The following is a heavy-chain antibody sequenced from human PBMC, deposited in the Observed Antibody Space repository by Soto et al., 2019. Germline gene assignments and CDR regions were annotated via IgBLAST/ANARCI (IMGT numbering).Heavy chain of an antibody. CDR2: IYYSGST. CDR1: GGSISSYY. CDR3: ARNRSPPGGHKGTRNFDT. Sequence: PSETLSLTCTVSGGSISSYYWSWIRQPPGKGLEWIGYIYYSGSTNYNPSLKSRVTISVDTSKNQFSLKLSSVTAAATAVYYCARNRSPPGGHKGTRNFDTGGQEPLLTISP. V-gene: IGHV4-59*01. J-gene: IGHJ4*02. D-gene: IGHD1-1*01.